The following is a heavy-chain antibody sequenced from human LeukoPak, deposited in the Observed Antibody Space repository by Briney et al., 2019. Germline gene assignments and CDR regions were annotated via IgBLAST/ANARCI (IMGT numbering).Heavy chain of an antibody. CDR3: ARVVRYYYDSSLGY. D-gene: IGHD3-22*01. J-gene: IGHJ4*02. CDR1: GYTFTGYY. CDR2: INPNSGGT. Sequence: ASVKVSCKASGYTFTGYYMHWVRQAPGQGPEWMGWINPNSGGTNYAQKFQGRVTMTRDTSISTAYMELRRLRSDDTDVYYCARVVRYYYDSSLGYWGQGTRVTVSS. V-gene: IGHV1-2*02.